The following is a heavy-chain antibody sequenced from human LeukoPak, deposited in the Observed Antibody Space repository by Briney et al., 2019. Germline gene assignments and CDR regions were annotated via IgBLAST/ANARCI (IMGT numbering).Heavy chain of an antibody. CDR3: AAPILHHTYFFDY. CDR1: GYTFIDYY. Sequence: ASVKVSCKASGYTFIDYYLHWVRQAPGQGLEWMGWINPDSGGTNYAQKFQGRVTLTRDTSISTAYMELGRLRSDDTAVYYCAAPILHHTYFFDYWGQGTQVTVSS. V-gene: IGHV1-2*02. D-gene: IGHD3-3*01. J-gene: IGHJ4*02. CDR2: INPDSGGT.